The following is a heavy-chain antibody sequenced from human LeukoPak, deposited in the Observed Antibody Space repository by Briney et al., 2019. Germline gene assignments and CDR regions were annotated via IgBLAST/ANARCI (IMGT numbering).Heavy chain of an antibody. Sequence: PSETLSLTCVVSGYSICSGYYWGWIRQPPGKGLEWIGNIYHSGSTYYNPSLKSRVTISADTSNNQFSLKLSSVTAADTAVYYCARVHSTSPYYYYYYMDVWGKGTTVTVSS. CDR3: ARVHSTSPYYYYYYMDV. J-gene: IGHJ6*03. D-gene: IGHD2-2*01. V-gene: IGHV4-38-2*01. CDR1: GYSICSGYY. CDR2: IYHSGST.